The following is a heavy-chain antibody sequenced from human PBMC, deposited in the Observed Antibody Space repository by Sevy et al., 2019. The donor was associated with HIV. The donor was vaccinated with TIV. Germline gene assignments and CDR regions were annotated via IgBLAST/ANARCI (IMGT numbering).Heavy chain of an antibody. V-gene: IGHV1-18*04. CDR2: ISAYNGNT. D-gene: IGHD3-10*01. J-gene: IGHJ3*02. CDR3: ARGVTMVRGVRQSPRTTDAFDI. CDR1: GYTFTSYG. Sequence: ASVKVSCKASGYTFTSYGISWVRQAPGQGLEWMGWISAYNGNTNYAQKLQGRVTMTTDTSTSTAYMELRSVRSDDTAVYYCARGVTMVRGVRQSPRTTDAFDIWGQGTMVTVSS.